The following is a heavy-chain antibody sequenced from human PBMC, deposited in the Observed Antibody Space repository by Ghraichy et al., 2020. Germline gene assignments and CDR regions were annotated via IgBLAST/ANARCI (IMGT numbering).Heavy chain of an antibody. CDR1: GFTFSSYA. CDR2: ISGSGGST. D-gene: IGHD5-18*01. CDR3: AKDRHTVDTAMVPSFDY. J-gene: IGHJ4*02. Sequence: GGSLRLTCAASGFTFSSYAMSWVRQAPGKGLEWVSAISGSGGSTYYADSVKGRFTISRDNSKNTLYLQMNSLRAEDTAVYYCAKDRHTVDTAMVPSFDYWGQGTLVTVSS. V-gene: IGHV3-23*01.